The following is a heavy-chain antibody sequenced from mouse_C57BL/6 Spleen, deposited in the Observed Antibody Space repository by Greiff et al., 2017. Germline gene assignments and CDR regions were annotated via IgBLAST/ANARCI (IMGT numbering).Heavy chain of an antibody. V-gene: IGHV14-1*01. J-gene: IGHJ3*01. Sequence: VQLQQSGAELVRPGASVKLSCTASGFNIKDYYMHWVKQRPEPGLEWIGRIDPEDGDTEYAPKFQGKATLTADTSSNTAYLQLSSLTSEDTAVYDCTKAHYYYGSSCAYWGQGTLVTVSA. CDR3: TKAHYYYGSSCAY. CDR1: GFNIKDYY. D-gene: IGHD1-1*01. CDR2: IDPEDGDT.